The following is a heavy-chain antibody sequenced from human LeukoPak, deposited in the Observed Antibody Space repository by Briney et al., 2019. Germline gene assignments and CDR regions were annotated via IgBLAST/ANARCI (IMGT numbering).Heavy chain of an antibody. CDR2: ISYDGSNK. J-gene: IGHJ4*02. D-gene: IGHD4-23*01. Sequence: PGKSLRLSCAASGFTFSSYAMHWVRQAPGKGLEWVAVISYDGSNKYYADSVKGRFTISRDNSKNTLYVQVNSLRAEDTAVYYCAREERLRWTGYWGQGTLVTVSS. V-gene: IGHV3-30*03. CDR3: AREERLRWTGY. CDR1: GFTFSSYA.